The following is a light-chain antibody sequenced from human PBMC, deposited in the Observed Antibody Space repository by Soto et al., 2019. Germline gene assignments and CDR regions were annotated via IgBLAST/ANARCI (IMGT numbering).Light chain of an antibody. CDR3: QQYYSYRWT. CDR2: AAS. Sequence: AIRMTQSPSSFSASTGDXVTITCRASQGISSYLAWYQQKPGKAPKILIYAASTLQSGVPSRFSGSGSGTDCTLTISCLQSEDFATYYCQQYYSYRWTFGQGTKVDIK. J-gene: IGKJ1*01. CDR1: QGISSY. V-gene: IGKV1-8*01.